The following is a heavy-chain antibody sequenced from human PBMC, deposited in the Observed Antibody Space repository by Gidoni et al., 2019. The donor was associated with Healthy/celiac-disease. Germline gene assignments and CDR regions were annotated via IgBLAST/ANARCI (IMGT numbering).Heavy chain of an antibody. Sequence: QVQLQESGPGLVKPSETLSLTCTVSGGSVSSGSYYWSWIRQPPGRGLEWIGYIYYSGSTNYNPSLKSRVTISVDTSKNQFSLKLSSVTAADTAVYYCASGESDFRDYYYYGMDVWGQGTTVTVSS. CDR3: ASGESDFRDYYYYGMDV. CDR2: IYYSGST. V-gene: IGHV4-61*01. J-gene: IGHJ6*02. CDR1: GGSVSSGSYY. D-gene: IGHD3-10*01.